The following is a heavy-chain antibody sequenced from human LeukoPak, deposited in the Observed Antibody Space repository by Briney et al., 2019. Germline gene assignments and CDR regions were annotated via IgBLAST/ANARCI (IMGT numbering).Heavy chain of an antibody. V-gene: IGHV4-4*07. J-gene: IGHJ5*02. CDR1: CDSISRHY. CDR3: ARTSPYRFDP. CDR2: MYFRGST. Sequence: PSETLSHTCTVSCDSISRHYWSWLRQPAGKGLEWIGRMYFRGSTNYNPSLMSRVTMSIDTSKNQFSLKLSSVTAADTAVYYCARTSPYRFDPWGQGTLVTVSS.